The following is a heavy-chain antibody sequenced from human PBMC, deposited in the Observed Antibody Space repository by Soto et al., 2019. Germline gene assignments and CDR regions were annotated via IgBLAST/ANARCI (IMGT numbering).Heavy chain of an antibody. CDR1: VGTFSSYT. J-gene: IGHJ4*02. V-gene: IGHV1-69*04. CDR3: ARDTAPTPKYYFDY. Sequence: GASVKVSCKASVGTFSSYTISWVRQAPGQGLEWMGRIIPILGIANYAQKFQGRVTITADKSTSTAYMELSSLRSEDTAVYYCARDTAPTPKYYFDYWGQGTLVTVSS. CDR2: IIPILGIA.